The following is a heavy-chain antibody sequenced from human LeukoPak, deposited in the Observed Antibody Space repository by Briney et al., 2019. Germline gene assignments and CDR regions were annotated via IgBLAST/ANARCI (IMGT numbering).Heavy chain of an antibody. Sequence: ASGKVSCKASGYTVTSYGISWVRQARGQGREGMGWISAYNGNTNYAQKLQGRVTMTTDTSTSTAYMELRSLRSDDTAVYYCARDGRAYCGGDCYRGKDYWGQGTLVTVSS. J-gene: IGHJ4*02. CDR1: GYTVTSYG. CDR2: ISAYNGNT. D-gene: IGHD2-21*02. V-gene: IGHV1-18*01. CDR3: ARDGRAYCGGDCYRGKDY.